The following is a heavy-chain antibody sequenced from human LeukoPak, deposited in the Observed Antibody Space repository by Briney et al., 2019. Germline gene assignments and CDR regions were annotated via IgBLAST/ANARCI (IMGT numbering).Heavy chain of an antibody. D-gene: IGHD3-10*01. CDR2: IYYGGST. CDR3: ARLIMVRGLVLLYYFDY. J-gene: IGHJ4*02. Sequence: PSETLSLTCTVSGGSISSYYWSWIRQPPGKGLEWIGYIYYGGSTNYNPSLKSRVTISVETSKNQFSLKLSSVTAADTAVYYCARLIMVRGLVLLYYFDYWGQGTLVTVSS. CDR1: GGSISSYY. V-gene: IGHV4-59*08.